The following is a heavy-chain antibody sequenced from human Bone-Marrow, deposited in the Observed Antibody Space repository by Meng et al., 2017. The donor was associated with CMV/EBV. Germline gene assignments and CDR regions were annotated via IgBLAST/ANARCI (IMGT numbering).Heavy chain of an antibody. CDR3: AKDSHGAYYSGSGSYYED. CDR2: ISSSSSYI. D-gene: IGHD3-10*01. J-gene: IGHJ4*02. Sequence: GGSLRLSCAASGFTFSSYSMNWVRQAPGKGLEWVPSISSSSSYIYYADSVKGRFTISRDNAKNSLYLQKNSLRPEDTALYFCAKDSHGAYYSGSGSYYEDWGQGTQVTVSS. V-gene: IGHV3-21*04. CDR1: GFTFSSYS.